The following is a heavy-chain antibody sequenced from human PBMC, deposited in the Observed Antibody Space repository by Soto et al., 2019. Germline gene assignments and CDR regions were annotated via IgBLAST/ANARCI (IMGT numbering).Heavy chain of an antibody. J-gene: IGHJ3*02. D-gene: IGHD4-17*01. Sequence: QVQLQESGPGLVKPSETLSLTCTVSGGSISSYYWSWIRQPPGKGLEWIGYIYSSGSTNYNPSLKSRVTISVDTSKNQFSLKLSSVTAADTAVYYCARVGHYADAFDIWGQGTMVTVSS. CDR1: GGSISSYY. CDR2: IYSSGST. CDR3: ARVGHYADAFDI. V-gene: IGHV4-59*01.